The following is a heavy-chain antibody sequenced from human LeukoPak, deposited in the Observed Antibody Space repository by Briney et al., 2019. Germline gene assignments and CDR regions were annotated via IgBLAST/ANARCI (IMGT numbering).Heavy chain of an antibody. D-gene: IGHD4-23*01. CDR2: INPSGGST. V-gene: IGHV1-46*01. CDR3: ARDNSVEDTAWWFDP. CDR1: GYTFTSYY. Sequence: GSVKVSCKASGYTFTSYYMHWVRPAPGQGLEWMGIINPSGGSTSYAQKFQGRVTMTRDMSTSTDYMELSSLRSEDTAVYYCARDNSVEDTAWWFDPWGQGTLVTVSS. J-gene: IGHJ5*02.